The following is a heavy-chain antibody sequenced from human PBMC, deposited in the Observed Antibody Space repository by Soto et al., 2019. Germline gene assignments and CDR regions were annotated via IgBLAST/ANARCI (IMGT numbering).Heavy chain of an antibody. CDR3: ARDFWSGYNNWFDP. Sequence: SETLSLTCTVSGGSISSYYWSWIRQPPGKGLEWIGYIYYSGSTNYNPSLKSRVTISVDTSKNQSSLKLSSVTAADTAVYYCARDFWSGYNNWFDPWGQGTLVTVSS. J-gene: IGHJ5*02. CDR1: GGSISSYY. V-gene: IGHV4-59*01. D-gene: IGHD3-3*01. CDR2: IYYSGST.